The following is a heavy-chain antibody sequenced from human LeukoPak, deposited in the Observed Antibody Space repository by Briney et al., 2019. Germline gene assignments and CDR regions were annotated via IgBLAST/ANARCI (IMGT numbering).Heavy chain of an antibody. CDR3: ARGNTYDSSGYHFDY. CDR2: INHSGST. V-gene: IGHV4-34*01. CDR1: GGSFSGYY. J-gene: IGHJ4*02. Sequence: PSETLSLTCAVYGGSFSGYYWSWIRQPPGKGLEWIGEINHSGSTNHNPSLKSRVTISVDTSKNQFSLKLSSVTAADTAVYYCARGNTYDSSGYHFDYWGQGTLVTVSS. D-gene: IGHD3-22*01.